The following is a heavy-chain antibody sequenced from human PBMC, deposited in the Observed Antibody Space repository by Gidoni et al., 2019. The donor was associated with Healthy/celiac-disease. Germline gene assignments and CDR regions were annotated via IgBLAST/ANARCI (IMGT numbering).Heavy chain of an antibody. CDR2: IYHSGST. V-gene: IGHV4-4*02. D-gene: IGHD3-10*01. CDR3: ARGRAMVGVDYYYYMDV. Sequence: QVQLQESGPGLVKPSGTLSLTCAVSGGSISSSNWWSWVRQPPGKGLEWIGEIYHSGSTNYNPSLKRRGTISVDKSKNQFSLKLSSVTAADTAVYYCARGRAMVGVDYYYYMDVWGKGTTVTVSS. J-gene: IGHJ6*03. CDR1: GGSISSSNW.